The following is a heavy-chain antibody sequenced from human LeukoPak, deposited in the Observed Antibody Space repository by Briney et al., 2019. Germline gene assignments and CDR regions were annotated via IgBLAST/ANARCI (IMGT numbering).Heavy chain of an antibody. CDR2: IIPIFGTA. D-gene: IGHD2-2*01. J-gene: IGHJ4*02. CDR1: GGTFSSYA. Sequence: SVKVSCKASGGTFSSYAISWVRQAPGQGLEWMGRIIPIFGTANYAQKFQGRVTITTDESTSTAYMELSSLRSEDTAVYYCARDRPSTSHWTDDFAYWGQGTLVTVSS. V-gene: IGHV1-69*05. CDR3: ARDRPSTSHWTDDFAY.